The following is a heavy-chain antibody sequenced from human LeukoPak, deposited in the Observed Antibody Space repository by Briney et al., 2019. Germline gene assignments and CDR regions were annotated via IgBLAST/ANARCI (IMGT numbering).Heavy chain of an antibody. Sequence: PSETLSLTCAVYGGSFSGYYWSWIRQPPGKGLEWIGEINHSGSTNYNSSLKSRVTISVDTSKNQFSLKLSSVTAADTAVYYCARGVAFDIWGQGTMVTVSS. CDR1: GGSFSGYY. CDR2: INHSGST. J-gene: IGHJ3*02. CDR3: ARGVAFDI. V-gene: IGHV4-34*01.